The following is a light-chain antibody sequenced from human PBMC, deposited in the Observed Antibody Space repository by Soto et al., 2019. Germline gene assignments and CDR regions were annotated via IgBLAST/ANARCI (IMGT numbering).Light chain of an antibody. CDR1: QSISSW. CDR3: QQYNSYSHVT. CDR2: DAS. Sequence: DIQMTQSPSTLSASVGDRVTITCRASQSISSWLAWYQQKPGKAPKLLIYDASSLESGVPSRFSGSGSGTEFTLTISSLQPDDFATYYCQQYNSYSHVTFGQGTRWISN. J-gene: IGKJ1*01. V-gene: IGKV1-5*01.